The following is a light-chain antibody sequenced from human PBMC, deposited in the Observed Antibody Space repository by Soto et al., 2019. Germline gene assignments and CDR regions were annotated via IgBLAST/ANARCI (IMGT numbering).Light chain of an antibody. J-gene: IGKJ1*01. Sequence: AVQLTQSPSSLSASVGDRVTITCRASQGIRNDLVWYQQKPGKAPKLLIYAAASLQTGVPSRFSGSGSGTDFTLTISSLQPEDFATYYCLQDYIYPRTFGQGTKVDIK. CDR1: QGIRND. CDR2: AAA. V-gene: IGKV1-6*01. CDR3: LQDYIYPRT.